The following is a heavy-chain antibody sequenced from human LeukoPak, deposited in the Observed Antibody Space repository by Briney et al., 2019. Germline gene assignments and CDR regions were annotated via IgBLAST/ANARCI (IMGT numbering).Heavy chain of an antibody. J-gene: IGHJ3*02. V-gene: IGHV1-18*01. D-gene: IGHD3-22*01. CDR1: GYTFTSYG. CDR3: ARDPYYYDSSGYYQGAFDI. Sequence: ASVKVSCKASGYTFTSYGISWVRQAPGQGGEWMGWISAYNGNTNYAQKRQGRVTMTTDKSTSTVYMEMRSLRSDDTAVYYCARDPYYYDSSGYYQGAFDIWGQGTMVTVSS. CDR2: ISAYNGNT.